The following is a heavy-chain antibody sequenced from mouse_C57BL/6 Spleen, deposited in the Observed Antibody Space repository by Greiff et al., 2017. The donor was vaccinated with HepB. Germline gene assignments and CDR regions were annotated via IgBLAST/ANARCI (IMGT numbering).Heavy chain of an antibody. Sequence: EVKLVESGGGLVKPGGSLKLSCAASGFTFSSYAMSWVRQTPEKRLEWVATISDGGSYTYYPDNVKGRFTISRDNAKNNLYLQMSHLKSEDTAMYYCARGGNGNSGYFDYWGQGTTLTVSS. CDR2: ISDGGSYT. V-gene: IGHV5-4*03. D-gene: IGHD2-1*01. CDR3: ARGGNGNSGYFDY. CDR1: GFTFSSYA. J-gene: IGHJ2*01.